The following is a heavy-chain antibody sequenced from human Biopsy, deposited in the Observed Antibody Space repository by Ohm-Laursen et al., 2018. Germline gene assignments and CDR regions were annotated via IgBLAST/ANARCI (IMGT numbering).Heavy chain of an antibody. CDR2: IIPILRTT. CDR1: TGTFDSYG. D-gene: IGHD2-2*01. J-gene: IGHJ4*02. V-gene: IGHV1-69*11. Sequence: SSVKVSCKTSTGTFDSYGVIWVRQAPGQGLEWMGRIIPILRTTAYAQTFLGRVTITADSPTSTVDMELTSLTSDDTAVYFCAREAIGYQLPCDDWGQGTLVTVSS. CDR3: AREAIGYQLPCDD.